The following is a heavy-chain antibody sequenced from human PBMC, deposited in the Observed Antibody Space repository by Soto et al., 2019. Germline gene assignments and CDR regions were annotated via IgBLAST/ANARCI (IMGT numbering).Heavy chain of an antibody. J-gene: IGHJ6*02. D-gene: IGHD6-19*01. CDR2: ISAYNGNT. CDR3: ARVVATVAGPYGMDV. CDR1: GYTFTSYV. Sequence: RASVKVSCKASGYTFTSYVISWVRQAPAQGLEWMGWISAYNGNTNFAQKLQGRVTMTTDTSTSTAYMELRSLRSDDTAVYYCARVVATVAGPYGMDVWGQGTTVTV. V-gene: IGHV1-18*01.